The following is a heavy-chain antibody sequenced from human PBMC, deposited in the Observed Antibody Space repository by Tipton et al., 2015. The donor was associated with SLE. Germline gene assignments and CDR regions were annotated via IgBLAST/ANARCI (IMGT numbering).Heavy chain of an antibody. CDR3: ARLGKATGGD. CDR2: INHSGST. J-gene: IGHJ4*02. CDR1: GGSFSGYY. Sequence: TLSLTCAVYGGSFSGYYWSWIRQPPGKGLEWIGEINHSGSTNYNPSLKSRVTVSVDTSKNQFSLKLSSVTAADTAVYYCARLGKATGGDWGQGTLVTVSS. D-gene: IGHD5-12*01. V-gene: IGHV4-34*01.